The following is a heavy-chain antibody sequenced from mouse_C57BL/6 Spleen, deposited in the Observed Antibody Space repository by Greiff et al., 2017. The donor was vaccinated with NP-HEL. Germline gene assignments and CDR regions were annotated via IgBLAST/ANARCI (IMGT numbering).Heavy chain of an antibody. CDR3: ASLSTPAWLAY. V-gene: IGHV1-7*01. D-gene: IGHD5-1*01. CDR1: GYTFTSYW. Sequence: VQLQQSGAELAKPGASVKLSCKASGYTFTSYWMHWVKQRPGQGLEWIGYINPSSGYTKYNQKFKDKATLTADKSSSTAYMQLGSLTYEDSAVYSCASLSTPAWLAYWGQGTRVTVAA. J-gene: IGHJ3*01. CDR2: INPSSGYT.